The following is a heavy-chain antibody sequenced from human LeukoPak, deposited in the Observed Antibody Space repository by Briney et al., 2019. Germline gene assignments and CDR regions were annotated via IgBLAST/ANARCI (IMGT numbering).Heavy chain of an antibody. D-gene: IGHD3-22*01. CDR3: ARGLGYYYDSSGYYYFDY. CDR1: GGSISIYY. J-gene: IGHJ4*02. Sequence: KTSETLSLTCTVSGGSISIYYWSWIRQPPGKGLEWIGYIYYSGSTNYNPSLKSRVTISVDTSKNQFSLKLSSVTAADTAVYYCARGLGYYYDSSGYYYFDYWGQGTLVTVSS. V-gene: IGHV4-59*01. CDR2: IYYSGST.